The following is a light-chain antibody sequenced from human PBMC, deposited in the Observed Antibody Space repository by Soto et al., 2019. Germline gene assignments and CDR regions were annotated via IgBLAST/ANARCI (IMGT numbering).Light chain of an antibody. CDR1: SSNIGAGCD. Sequence: HSVLTQPPSVSGAPGQRVTISCTGSSSNIGAGCDVHWYQQLPGTAPKLLIYGNSNRPSGVPDRFSGSKSGTSASLAITGLQAEDEADYYCQSYDSSLSGSVVFGGGTKLTVL. CDR3: QSYDSSLSGSVV. CDR2: GNS. V-gene: IGLV1-40*01. J-gene: IGLJ2*01.